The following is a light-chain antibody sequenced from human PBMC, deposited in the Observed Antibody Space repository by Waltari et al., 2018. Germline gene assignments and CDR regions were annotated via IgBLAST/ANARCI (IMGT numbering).Light chain of an antibody. V-gene: IGKV4-1*01. CDR2: LPS. J-gene: IGKJ4*01. CDR1: QSVLNRPFTQNY. CDR3: QQYYSTPLT. Sequence: DIVLTQSPVSLPVSLGGRAIMNCKSSQSVLNRPFTQNYLTWYQLREGQPPKLIIFLPSVRESGVPDGFTGSGSGTNFTLTISNLQAEDVAVYYCQQYYSTPLTFGGGTKVEI.